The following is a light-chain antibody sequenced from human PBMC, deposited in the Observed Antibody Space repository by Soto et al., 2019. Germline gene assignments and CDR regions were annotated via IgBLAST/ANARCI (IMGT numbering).Light chain of an antibody. CDR1: QSVGSY. Sequence: EIVLTQSPATLSLSPGERATLSCRASQSVGSYLGWYQHKPGQAPRLLIYDASNRAPGIPARFSGSGSGTDFTLTISSLEPDDFATYYCQQYNSYSSFAFGPGTKLDIK. CDR2: DAS. V-gene: IGKV3-11*01. J-gene: IGKJ3*01. CDR3: QQYNSYSSFA.